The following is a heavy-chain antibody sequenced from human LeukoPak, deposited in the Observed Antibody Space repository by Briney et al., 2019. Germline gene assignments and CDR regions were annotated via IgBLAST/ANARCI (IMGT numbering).Heavy chain of an antibody. CDR2: INSDGSNT. D-gene: IGHD6-19*01. V-gene: IGHV3-74*01. Sequence: GGSLRLSCAAFGFTFSSSWMHWVRQAPGKGPMWVSRINSDGSNTFSADFVKGRFTISRDNAKNTLYLRMNSLRAEDTAVYYCASSSGWLIDNWGQGTLVTVSS. J-gene: IGHJ4*02. CDR1: GFTFSSSW. CDR3: ASSSGWLIDN.